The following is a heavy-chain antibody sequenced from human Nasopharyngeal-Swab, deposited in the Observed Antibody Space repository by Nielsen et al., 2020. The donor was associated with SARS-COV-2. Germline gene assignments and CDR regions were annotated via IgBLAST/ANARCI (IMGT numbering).Heavy chain of an antibody. J-gene: IGHJ4*02. CDR3: ARDGEATAWDFDY. D-gene: IGHD6-13*01. CDR2: PDGYST. Sequence: PDGYSTAYAQKFQGRVTMTRDTSTSTVYMELSSLRSEDTAVYYCARDGEATAWDFDYWCQETLASVSS. V-gene: IGHV1-46*01.